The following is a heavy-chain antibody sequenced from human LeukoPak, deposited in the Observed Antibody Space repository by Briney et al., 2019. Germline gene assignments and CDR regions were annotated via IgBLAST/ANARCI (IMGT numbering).Heavy chain of an antibody. J-gene: IGHJ5*02. CDR3: ARQWRFDP. CDR1: SGSFSGNY. Sequence: SETLSLTCDVYSGSFSGNYWSWIRQPPGKGLEWIGEINHSGSTNYNPSLKSRVTLSVDTSKNQFSLKLSSVTAADTAVYYCARQWRFDPWGQGTLVTVSS. CDR2: INHSGST. D-gene: IGHD2-8*01. V-gene: IGHV4-34*01.